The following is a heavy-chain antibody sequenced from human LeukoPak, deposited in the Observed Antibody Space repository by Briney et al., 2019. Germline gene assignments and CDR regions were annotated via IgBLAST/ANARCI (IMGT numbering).Heavy chain of an antibody. CDR2: GSEN. CDR3: ARDGGDSKDYYYYGMDV. V-gene: IGHV3-7*01. D-gene: IGHD3-22*01. J-gene: IGHJ6*02. Sequence: GSENYYVDSVKGRFTISRDNANNSLYLQMNSLRAEDTAVYYCARDGGDSKDYYYYGMDVWGQGTTVTVSS.